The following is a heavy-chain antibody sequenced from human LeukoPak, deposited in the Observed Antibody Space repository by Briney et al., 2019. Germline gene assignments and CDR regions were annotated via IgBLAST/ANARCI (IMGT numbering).Heavy chain of an antibody. CDR1: GGSISSSTYY. J-gene: IGHJ4*02. Sequence: SETLSLTCTVSGGSISSSTYYWGWIRQPPGKGLEWIGSIYYSGSTYYKPSLKSRVTISVDTSKNQFSLKLNSVTAADTAVCYCARHKPVSRYFDWLRLSGYFDYWGQGTLVTVSS. V-gene: IGHV4-39*01. CDR2: IYYSGST. D-gene: IGHD3-9*01. CDR3: ARHKPVSRYFDWLRLSGYFDY.